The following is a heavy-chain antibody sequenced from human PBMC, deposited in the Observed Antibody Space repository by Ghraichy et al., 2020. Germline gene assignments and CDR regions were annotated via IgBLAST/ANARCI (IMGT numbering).Heavy chain of an antibody. Sequence: SETLSLTCAVSGGSISSSNWWSWVRQPPGKGLEWIGEIYHSGSTNYNPSLKSRVTISVDKSKNQFSLKLSSVTAADTAVYYCARDQRAARHPPYYYYYGMDVWGQGTTVTVSS. CDR3: ARDQRAARHPPYYYYYGMDV. CDR2: IYHSGST. CDR1: GGSISSSNW. V-gene: IGHV4-4*02. D-gene: IGHD6-6*01. J-gene: IGHJ6*02.